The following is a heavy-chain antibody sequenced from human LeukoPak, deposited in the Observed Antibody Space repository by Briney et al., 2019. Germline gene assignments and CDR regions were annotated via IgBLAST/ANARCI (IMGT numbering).Heavy chain of an antibody. D-gene: IGHD3-22*01. J-gene: IGHJ4*02. CDR1: GFTFSSYG. CDR3: ARDVYYDSSGYNFDY. CDR2: IWYDGSNK. Sequence: GGSLRLSCAASGFTFSSYGMHWVRQAPGKGLEWVAVIWYDGSNKYYADSVKGRFTISRDNSKNTLYLQMNSLRAEDTAVYYCARDVYYDSSGYNFDYWGQGTLVTVS. V-gene: IGHV3-33*01.